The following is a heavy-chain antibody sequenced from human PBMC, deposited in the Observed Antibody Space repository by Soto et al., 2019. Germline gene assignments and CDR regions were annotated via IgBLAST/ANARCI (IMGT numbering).Heavy chain of an antibody. J-gene: IGHJ3*02. CDR1: GYTFTSYY. CDR2: INPSGGST. Sequence: GASVKVSCKASGYTFTSYYMHWVRQAPGQGLEWMGIINPSGGSTSYAQKFQGRVTMTRDTSTSTVYMELSSLRSEDTAVYYCARRPYCSGGSCYGEAFDIWGQGTMVTVS. CDR3: ARRPYCSGGSCYGEAFDI. D-gene: IGHD2-15*01. V-gene: IGHV1-46*03.